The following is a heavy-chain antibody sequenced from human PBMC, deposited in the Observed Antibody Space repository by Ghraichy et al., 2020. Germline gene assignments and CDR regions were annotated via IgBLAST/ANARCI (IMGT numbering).Heavy chain of an antibody. Sequence: ASVKVSCRASGDMFPSYAISWVRQARGQGLEWMGWIRPNNGNTKFAEEFQGRLTMTTDRSTSTVYMELRGLRSDDTAVYYCARGAASASHYFDYWGQGTLVTVSS. CDR2: IRPNNGNT. CDR3: ARGAASASHYFDY. J-gene: IGHJ4*02. V-gene: IGHV1-18*01. D-gene: IGHD1-26*01. CDR1: GDMFPSYA.